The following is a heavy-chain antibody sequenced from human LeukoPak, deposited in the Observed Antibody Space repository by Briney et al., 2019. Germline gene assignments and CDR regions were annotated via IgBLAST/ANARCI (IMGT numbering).Heavy chain of an antibody. Sequence: GGSLRLSCVVSGLTFSDSAMYWVRQTSGKGLEWVGRIRSRANSYATAYAASVKGRFTMSRDDSKNTAYLQMHSLETEDTAIYYCTSQYVSGPDGFDIWGQGTMVTVSS. J-gene: IGHJ3*02. CDR2: IRSRANSYAT. CDR3: TSQYVSGPDGFDI. V-gene: IGHV3-73*01. D-gene: IGHD2-15*01. CDR1: GLTFSDSA.